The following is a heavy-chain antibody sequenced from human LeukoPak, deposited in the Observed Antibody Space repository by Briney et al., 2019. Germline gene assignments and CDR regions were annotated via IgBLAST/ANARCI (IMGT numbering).Heavy chain of an antibody. CDR1: GGTFNNYA. CDR2: IIPIFGTT. V-gene: IGHV1-69*13. D-gene: IGHD3-16*01. Sequence: SVKVSCKASGGTFNNYAISWVRQAPGQGLDWMGGIIPIFGTTNYAQKFQGRVTITADESTSTAYMELSSLRSEDTAVYYCARRWGSRWQNFDYWGQGTLVTVSS. J-gene: IGHJ4*02. CDR3: ARRWGSRWQNFDY.